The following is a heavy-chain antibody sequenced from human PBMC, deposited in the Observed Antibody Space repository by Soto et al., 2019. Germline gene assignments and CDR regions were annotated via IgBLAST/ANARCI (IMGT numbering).Heavy chain of an antibody. CDR3: ARVYCSSTSCYVHYNGMDV. D-gene: IGHD2-2*01. J-gene: IGHJ6*02. V-gene: IGHV1-3*01. Sequence: WASVKVSCKASGYSFTSYAMHWVRQAPGQRLEWMGWINAGNGNTKYPQKFQGRVTITRDTSASTAYMELSSLRPEDTAVYYCARVYCSSTSCYVHYNGMDVWGQGTTVTVSS. CDR2: INAGNGNT. CDR1: GYSFTSYA.